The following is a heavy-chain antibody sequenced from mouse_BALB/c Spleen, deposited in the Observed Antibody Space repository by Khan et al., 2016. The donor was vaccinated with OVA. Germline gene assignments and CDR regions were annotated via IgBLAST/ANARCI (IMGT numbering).Heavy chain of an antibody. D-gene: IGHD1-1*01. V-gene: IGHV1-7*01. CDR3: ARRGLRWDFDY. CDR1: GYTFINYW. J-gene: IGHJ2*01. CDR2: INPSTGYT. Sequence: VQLQESGAELAKLGASVKMSCKASGYTFINYWILWVKQRPGQGLEWIGYINPSTGYTEYNQNFKDKATLTADKSSSTAYMQLSSLTSEDSAVYYCARRGLRWDFDYWGQGTTLTVSS.